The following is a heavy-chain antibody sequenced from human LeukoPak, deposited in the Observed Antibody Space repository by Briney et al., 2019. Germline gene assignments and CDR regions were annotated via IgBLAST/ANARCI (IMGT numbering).Heavy chain of an antibody. CDR1: GFTFSSYA. V-gene: IGHV3-23*01. CDR2: ISGSGGST. Sequence: PGGSLRLSCAASGFTFSSYAMSWVRQAPGKGLEWVSAISGSGGSTYYADSVRGRFTISRDNSKNTLYLQMNSLRAEDTAVYYCAKDLQYPDPGGVGYWGQGTLVTVSS. D-gene: IGHD2/OR15-2a*01. CDR3: AKDLQYPDPGGVGY. J-gene: IGHJ4*02.